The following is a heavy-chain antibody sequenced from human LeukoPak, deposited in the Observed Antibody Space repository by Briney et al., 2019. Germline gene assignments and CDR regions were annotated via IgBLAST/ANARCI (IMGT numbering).Heavy chain of an antibody. Sequence: SETLSLTCAVYGGSFSGYYWSWIRQPPGKGLEWIGEINHSGSTNYNPSLKSRVTISVDTSKNQFSLKLSSVTAADTAVYYCARARYSGYPGFDPWGQGTLVTVSS. V-gene: IGHV4-34*01. D-gene: IGHD5-12*01. CDR2: INHSGST. J-gene: IGHJ5*02. CDR3: ARARYSGYPGFDP. CDR1: GGSFSGYY.